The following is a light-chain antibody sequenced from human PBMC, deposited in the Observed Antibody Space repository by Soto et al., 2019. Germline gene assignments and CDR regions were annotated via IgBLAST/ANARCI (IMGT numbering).Light chain of an antibody. CDR2: DNS. CDR1: SSNIGARYD. CDR3: QSYDSSLSGSV. V-gene: IGLV1-40*01. Sequence: CLLTQPPSVSGAPGQRVTISCTGSSSNIGARYDVHWYQHLPGTAPKLLIYDNSNRPSGVPDRFSGSKSATSASLAITGLQAEGEADYYCQSYDSSLSGSVFGGGTKVTVL. J-gene: IGLJ2*01.